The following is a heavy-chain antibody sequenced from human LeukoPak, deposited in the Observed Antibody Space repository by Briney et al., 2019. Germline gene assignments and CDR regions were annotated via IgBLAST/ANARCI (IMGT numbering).Heavy chain of an antibody. J-gene: IGHJ3*02. CDR2: INPNSGGT. CDR3: ARGPGYSYGRQGAFDI. V-gene: IGHV1-2*02. Sequence: ASVKVSCKASGYTFTGYYMHWVRQAPGQGLEWMGWINPNSGGTNYAQKFQGRVTMNRDTSISTAYMELSRLRSDDTAVYYCARGPGYSYGRQGAFDIWGQGTMVTVSS. D-gene: IGHD5-18*01. CDR1: GYTFTGYY.